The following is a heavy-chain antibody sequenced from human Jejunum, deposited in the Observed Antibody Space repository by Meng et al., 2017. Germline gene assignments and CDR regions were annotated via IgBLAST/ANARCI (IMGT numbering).Heavy chain of an antibody. CDR2: ILSDGIRT. Sequence: GESLKISFAASGFTFSSYWMNWVRQAPGKGLVWVSRILSDGIRTNYADSVKGRFTISRDNGKNTLYLQMNSLRAEDPAMYYCVRAQYEYWCGYSAGFDYWGQGTLVTVSS. V-gene: IGHV3-74*01. CDR1: GFTFSSYW. J-gene: IGHJ4*01. CDR3: VRAQYEYWCGYSAGFDY. D-gene: IGHD3-3*01.